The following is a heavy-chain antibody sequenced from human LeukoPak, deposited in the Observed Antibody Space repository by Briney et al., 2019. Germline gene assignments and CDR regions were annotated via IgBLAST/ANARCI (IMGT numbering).Heavy chain of an antibody. D-gene: IGHD4-23*01. CDR3: ASGPVVTLSFDY. CDR1: GFTFSSYG. J-gene: IGHJ4*02. CDR2: ISSSSSSTI. Sequence: GGSLRLSCAASGFTFSSYGMHWVRQAPGKGLEWVSYISSSSSSTIYYADSVKGRFTISRDNAKNSLYLQMNSLRAEDTAVYYCASGPVVTLSFDYWGQGTLVTVSS. V-gene: IGHV3-48*01.